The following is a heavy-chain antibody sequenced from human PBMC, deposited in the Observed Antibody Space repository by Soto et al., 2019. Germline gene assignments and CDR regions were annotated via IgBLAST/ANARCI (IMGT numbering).Heavy chain of an antibody. CDR1: GFTFSSYA. J-gene: IGHJ4*02. CDR2: ISGSGGGT. Sequence: VQLLESGGGLVQPGGSLRLSCAASGFTFSSYAMSWVRQAPGKGLEWVSAISGSGGGTYYADSVKGRFTISRDNSKNTLYVKVNSLRAEDTGVYYCAKDGTKVVIGGFDHWGQGTLVTVSS. V-gene: IGHV3-23*01. D-gene: IGHD2-21*01. CDR3: AKDGTKVVIGGFDH.